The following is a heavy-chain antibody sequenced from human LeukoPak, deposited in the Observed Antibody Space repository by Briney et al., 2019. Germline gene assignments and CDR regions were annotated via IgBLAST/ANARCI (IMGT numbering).Heavy chain of an antibody. CDR3: ARIRCSPSDDSCYNY. CDR1: GVSVSDNF. V-gene: IGHV4-34*01. J-gene: IGHJ4*02. CDR2: IYQSKYT. D-gene: IGHD3/OR15-3a*01. Sequence: PSETLALTCGVRGVSVSDNFGSWIRQAPRKRLEWVGEIYQSKYTTYNPSLKTRLTIWADTYVNHFSLRATYVTAADAAIYYWARIRCSPSDDSCYNYWGRGTLVTVSS.